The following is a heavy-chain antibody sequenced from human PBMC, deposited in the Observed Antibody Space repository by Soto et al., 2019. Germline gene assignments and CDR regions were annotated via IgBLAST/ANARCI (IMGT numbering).Heavy chain of an antibody. D-gene: IGHD6-19*01. J-gene: IGHJ4*02. CDR3: ATSGVGWYLY. V-gene: IGHV1-8*01. CDR2: LNPNSGDT. Sequence: QVQLVQSGAEVKKPGASVKVSCKASGYTFSSYDITWVRPATGQGREWMGWLNPNSGDTGYAQKFQGRVTMTRNTSINTADIELSCLTAEDTAVYYCATSGVGWYLYWGQGTLVTVSS. CDR1: GYTFSSYD.